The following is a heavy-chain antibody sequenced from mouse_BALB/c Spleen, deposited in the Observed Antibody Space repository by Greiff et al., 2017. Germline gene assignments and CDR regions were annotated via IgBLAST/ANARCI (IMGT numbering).Heavy chain of an antibody. CDR1: GYSITSGYY. CDR2: ISYDGSN. J-gene: IGHJ2*01. V-gene: IGHV3-6*02. D-gene: IGHD2-13*01. Sequence: EVQVVESGPGLVKPSQSLSLTCSVTGYSITSGYYWNWIRQFPGNKLEWMGYISYDGSNNYNPSLKNRISITRDTSKNQFFLKLNSVTTEDTATYYCARVWTNFDYWGQGTTLTVSS. CDR3: ARVWTNFDY.